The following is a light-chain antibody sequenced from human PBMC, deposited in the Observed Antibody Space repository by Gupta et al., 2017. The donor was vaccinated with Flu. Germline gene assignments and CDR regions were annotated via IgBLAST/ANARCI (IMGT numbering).Light chain of an antibody. Sequence: DVVMTQSPLSLPVTLGQPASISCRSSQSLVHSNGNTYLTSLQQRPVHSQRRIIYRVSTSDSGDTARVRGAGQANDFTRKSIRGEDEAVGFYYDRQSEHSPTFGEGTKVEIK. CDR2: RVS. V-gene: IGKV2-30*02. J-gene: IGKJ4*02. CDR3: RQSEHSPT. CDR1: QSLVHSNGNTY.